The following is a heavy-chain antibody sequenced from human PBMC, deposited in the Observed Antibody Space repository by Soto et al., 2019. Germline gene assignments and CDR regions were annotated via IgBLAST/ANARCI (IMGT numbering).Heavy chain of an antibody. CDR1: VRTFSINADF. CDR2: IDNGGNT. Sequence: PSETLSLTCTFSVRTFSINADFWYLAWIRQPPGKGLEWIGSIDNGGNTYYNPPLKSRVIISADASKNQFSLSLNSVTASDTAVYYCVKRSLLVAPNWGQGILVTVSS. V-gene: IGHV4-39*01. CDR3: VKRSLLVAPN. D-gene: IGHD2-21*01. J-gene: IGHJ4*02.